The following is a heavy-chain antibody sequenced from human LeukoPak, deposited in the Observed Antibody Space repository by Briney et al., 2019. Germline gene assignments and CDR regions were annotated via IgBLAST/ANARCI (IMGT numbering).Heavy chain of an antibody. CDR1: EYTFTSYD. J-gene: IGHJ4*02. V-gene: IGHV1-8*02. D-gene: IGHD5-12*01. Sequence: ASVTVSRKASEYTFTSYDINWVRQAPGQGLEWMGWMKPNSGNSGYAQKFQVRVTMTRNTSISTAYMELISLTFEDTSVYYCARCRHPGPTWISEYWGQGTLVTVSS. CDR2: MKPNSGNS. CDR3: ARCRHPGPTWISEY.